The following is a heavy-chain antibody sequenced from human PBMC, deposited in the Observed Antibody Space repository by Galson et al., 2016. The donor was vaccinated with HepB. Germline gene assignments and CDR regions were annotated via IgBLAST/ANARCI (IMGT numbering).Heavy chain of an antibody. CDR3: ARGNDHGTGAFGI. J-gene: IGHJ3*02. CDR1: GFTFSSYA. Sequence: SLRLSCAASGFTFSSYAMSWVRQAPGKGLEWVSIIYSGGDTYYADSVKGRFTISRDTLRNKLYVQMNSLRAEDTAVYYCARGNDHGTGAFGIWGQGTMVTVSS. D-gene: IGHD1-1*01. V-gene: IGHV3-66*01. CDR2: IYSGGDT.